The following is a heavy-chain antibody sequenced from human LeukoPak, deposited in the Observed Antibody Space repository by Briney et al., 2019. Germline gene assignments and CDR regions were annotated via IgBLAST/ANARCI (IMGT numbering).Heavy chain of an antibody. J-gene: IGHJ4*02. CDR3: AIRSSATRAFDY. V-gene: IGHV3-66*02. Sequence: GGSLRLSCAASGFTVSNNYMSWVRQAPGKGLEWVSIIYSGGSTYYADSVKGRFTISRDNSKLYLQMNSLRAEDTAVYYCAIRSSATRAFDYWGQATLVTVSS. CDR1: GFTVSNNY. CDR2: IYSGGST. D-gene: IGHD6-19*01.